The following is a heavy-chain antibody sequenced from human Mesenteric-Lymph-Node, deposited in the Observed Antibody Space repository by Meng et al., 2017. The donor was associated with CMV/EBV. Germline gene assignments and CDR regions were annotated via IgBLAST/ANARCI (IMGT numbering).Heavy chain of an antibody. J-gene: IGHJ4*02. V-gene: IGHV4-61*08. CDR1: GVSVTSGAYH. Sequence: GHAREGGPGLVKPSGTLSLPCIVSGVSVTSGAYHWSWIRQSPGKGLEWIGYIYGTGITIYNPSLKSRVTILLETSKNQFSLKLNSVTTADTAVYYCAKSRSSTPGIVDDWGQGTLVTVS. CDR3: AKSRSSTPGIVDD. CDR2: IYGTGIT. D-gene: IGHD2/OR15-2a*01.